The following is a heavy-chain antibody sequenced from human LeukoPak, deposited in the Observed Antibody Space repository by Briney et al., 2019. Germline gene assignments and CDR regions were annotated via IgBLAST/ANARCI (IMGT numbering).Heavy chain of an antibody. CDR2: INHSGST. CDR1: GGSFSGYY. CDR3: ARFGYSGYDYN. J-gene: IGHJ4*02. D-gene: IGHD5-12*01. Sequence: SETLSLTCAVYGGSFSGYYWSWIRQPPGKRLEWIGEINHSGSTNYNPSLKSRVTISVDTSKNQFSLKLSSVTAADTAVYYCARFGYSGYDYNWGQGTLVTVSS. V-gene: IGHV4-34*01.